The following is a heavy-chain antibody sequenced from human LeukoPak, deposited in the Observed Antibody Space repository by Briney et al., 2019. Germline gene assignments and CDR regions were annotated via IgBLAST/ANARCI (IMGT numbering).Heavy chain of an antibody. Sequence: GESLKISCHGSGYNFANSWIGWVRKMPGIGLEWVGLIYPDDSDIRYSPSFQGHVTISADKSTSTAYLQWVSLKASDTAMYYCARRSDRKAFDYWGQGTLVTVSS. D-gene: IGHD3-22*01. CDR3: ARRSDRKAFDY. CDR1: GYNFANSW. CDR2: IYPDDSDI. V-gene: IGHV5-51*01. J-gene: IGHJ4*02.